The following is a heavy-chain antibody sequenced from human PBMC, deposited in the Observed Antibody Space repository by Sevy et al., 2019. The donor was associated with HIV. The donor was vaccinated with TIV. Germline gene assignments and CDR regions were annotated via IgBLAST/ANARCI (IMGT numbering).Heavy chain of an antibody. Sequence: ASVKVSCKASGFTSNKSAVQWVRQARGQRLEWIGWIVVGSVNTNYAQNFQEGVTITSDMSTRTAYMELRSLQSEDTAVYYCATESRGFCSGGSCSVDPGMDVWGRGTTVTVSS. V-gene: IGHV1-58*01. CDR1: GFTSNKSA. D-gene: IGHD2-15*01. CDR3: ATESRGFCSGGSCSVDPGMDV. CDR2: IVVGSVNT. J-gene: IGHJ6*02.